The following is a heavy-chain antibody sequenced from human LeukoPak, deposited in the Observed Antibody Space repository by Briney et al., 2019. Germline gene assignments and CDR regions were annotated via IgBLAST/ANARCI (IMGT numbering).Heavy chain of an antibody. V-gene: IGHV4-39*02. D-gene: IGHD5-12*01. CDR2: IYYSGST. CDR1: GGSISSSSYY. J-gene: IGHJ4*02. Sequence: SETLSLTCTVSGGSISSSSYYWGWIRQPPGKGLEWIGSIYYSGSTYYNPSLKSRVTISVDTSKNQFSLKLSPVTAADTAVYYCAREVATLGYFDYWGREPWSPSPQ. CDR3: AREVATLGYFDY.